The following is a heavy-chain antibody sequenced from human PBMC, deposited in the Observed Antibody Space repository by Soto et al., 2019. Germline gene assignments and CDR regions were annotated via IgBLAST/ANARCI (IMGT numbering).Heavy chain of an antibody. J-gene: IGHJ4*02. CDR3: ARGYYDSSGYYGGNMGDY. V-gene: IGHV4-61*01. D-gene: IGHD3-22*01. CDR2: IYYSGST. CDR1: GGSVSSGSYY. Sequence: QVQLQESGPGLVKPSETLSLTCTVSGGSVSSGSYYWSWIRQPPGKGLEWIGYIYYSGSTNYNPSLKSRVTISVSTSKNQFSLKLSSVTAADTAVYYCARGYYDSSGYYGGNMGDYWGQGTLVTVSS.